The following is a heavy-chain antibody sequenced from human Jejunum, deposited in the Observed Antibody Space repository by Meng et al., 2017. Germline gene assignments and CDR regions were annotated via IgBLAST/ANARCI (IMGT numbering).Heavy chain of an antibody. Sequence: QVQLVESGGGVVQPGRSLRLSCTVSGFIFSNYALHWVRQAPGKGMEWVAVISYDGSNKYYADSVKGRLTISRDNSKNTLYLQLNSLRAEDTAVYYCARWLRGGEGDNFGYGLQHWGQGTLVTVSS. CDR3: ARWLRGGEGDNFGYGLQH. J-gene: IGHJ1*01. CDR2: ISYDGSNK. D-gene: IGHD3-16*01. CDR1: GFIFSNYA. V-gene: IGHV3-30-3*01.